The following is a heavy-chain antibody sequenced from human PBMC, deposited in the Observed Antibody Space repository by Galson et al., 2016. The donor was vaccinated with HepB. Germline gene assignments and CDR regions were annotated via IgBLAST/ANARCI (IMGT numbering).Heavy chain of an antibody. CDR2: IDASGTT. CDR3: ARDTPPTEAGENHYGVDV. J-gene: IGHJ6*04. D-gene: IGHD6-19*01. V-gene: IGHV4-31*02. Sequence: WIGRIDASGTTYYNPSLKGRVSMSLDMSQNQFYLTLTSVTAADTALYYCARDTPPTEAGENHYGVDVWGKGTMVTVSS.